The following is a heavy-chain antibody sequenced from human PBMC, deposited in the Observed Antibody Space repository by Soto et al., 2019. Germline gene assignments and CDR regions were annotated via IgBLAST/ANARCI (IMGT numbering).Heavy chain of an antibody. Sequence: GGSLRLSCAASGFTFSSYAMSWVRQAPGKGLEWVSAISGSGGSTYYADSVKGRFTISRDNSKNTLYLQMNSLRAEDTAVYYCAKGLYYDILTGYYHFDYWGQGTLVTVSS. V-gene: IGHV3-23*01. CDR3: AKGLYYDILTGYYHFDY. CDR2: ISGSGGST. J-gene: IGHJ4*02. CDR1: GFTFSSYA. D-gene: IGHD3-9*01.